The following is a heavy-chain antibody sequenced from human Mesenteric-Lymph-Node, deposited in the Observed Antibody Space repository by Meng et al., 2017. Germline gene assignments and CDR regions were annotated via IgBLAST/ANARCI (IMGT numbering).Heavy chain of an antibody. V-gene: IGHV4-4*02. CDR2: IYHSGST. D-gene: IGHD6-13*01. CDR1: GGSISSINW. Sequence: QVQLQESGPGLGTPSETLSLTCAVSGGSISSINWWTWVRQPPGKGLEWIGEIYHSGSTNYNPSLKSRVTISVDKSKNQFSLKLSSVTAADTAVYYCARVAAAGNEWFDPWGQGTLVTVSS. J-gene: IGHJ5*02. CDR3: ARVAAAGNEWFDP.